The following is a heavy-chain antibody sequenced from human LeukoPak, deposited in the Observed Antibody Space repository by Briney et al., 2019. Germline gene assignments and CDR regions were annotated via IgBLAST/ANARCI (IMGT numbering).Heavy chain of an antibody. D-gene: IGHD3-22*01. CDR1: GGSISSYY. CDR3: ARRDESSGYSYWFDP. J-gene: IGHJ5*02. Sequence: SETLSLTCTVSGGSISSYYWSWIRQPPGKGLEWIGYIYYSGSTNYNPSLKSRVTTSIDTSKNQFPLKLRSVTAADTAVYYCARRDESSGYSYWFDPWGQGTLVTVSS. CDR2: IYYSGST. V-gene: IGHV4-59*08.